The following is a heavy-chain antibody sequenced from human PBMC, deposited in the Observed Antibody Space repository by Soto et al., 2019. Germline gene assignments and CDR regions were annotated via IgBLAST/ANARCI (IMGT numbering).Heavy chain of an antibody. CDR1: GGTFSSFA. V-gene: IGHV1-69*13. CDR2: IIPIFGTA. D-gene: IGHD2-2*01. J-gene: IGHJ6*02. Sequence: ASVKVSCKASGGTFSSFAISWVRQAPGQGLEWMGGIIPIFGTADYAQKFQGRVTITADESTSTAYMELSSLRSEDTAVYYCASHSSLRGYCISTSCYGYYYGMDVWGQGTTVTVSS. CDR3: ASHSSLRGYCISTSCYGYYYGMDV.